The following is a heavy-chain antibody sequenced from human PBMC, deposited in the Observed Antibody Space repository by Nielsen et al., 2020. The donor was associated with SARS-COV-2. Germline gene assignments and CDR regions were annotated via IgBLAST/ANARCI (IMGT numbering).Heavy chain of an antibody. CDR3: ARGFDY. Sequence: SETLSLTCTVFGDSVSSSSYYWTWIRQPPGKGLEWIGHIYKSGSTNYNPSVKSRGTISVDMSKNHYSLKLTSVTAADTAVYYCARGFDYWGQGTLVTVSS. CDR1: GDSVSSSSYY. V-gene: IGHV4-61*03. J-gene: IGHJ4*02. CDR2: IYKSGST.